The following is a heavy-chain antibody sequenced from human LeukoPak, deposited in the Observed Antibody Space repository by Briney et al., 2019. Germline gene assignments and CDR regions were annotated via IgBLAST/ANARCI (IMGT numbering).Heavy chain of an antibody. CDR1: EYSFTSYW. CDR3: ARRPPYDGSGYEDY. CDR2: IYPGDSGT. D-gene: IGHD3-22*01. J-gene: IGHJ4*02. V-gene: IGHV5-51*01. Sequence: GESLKISCKGSEYSFTSYWIGWVRQMPGKGLEWMGIIYPGDSGTRYSPSFEGQVTISADKSIRTAYLQWGSLRASDTAIYYCARRPPYDGSGYEDYWGQGTLVTVSS.